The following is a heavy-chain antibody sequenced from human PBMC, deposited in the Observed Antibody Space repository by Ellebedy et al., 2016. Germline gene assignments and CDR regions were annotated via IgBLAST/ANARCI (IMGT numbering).Heavy chain of an antibody. CDR1: GGSISSTSYY. CDR2: LYYSGNT. J-gene: IGHJ4*02. V-gene: IGHV4-39*01. D-gene: IGHD6-19*01. CDR3: AGAPSGSSDWLSPFDY. Sequence: SETLSLXXTVSGGSISSTSYYWGWVRQPPGKGLEWIGTLYYSGNTYYNPSLNSRVAISVDTSKNQFSLNVNSVTAADTAVYYRAGAPSGSSDWLSPFDYWGQGTLVTVSP.